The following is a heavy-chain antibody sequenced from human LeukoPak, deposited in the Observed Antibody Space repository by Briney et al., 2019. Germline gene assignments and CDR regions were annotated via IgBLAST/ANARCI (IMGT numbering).Heavy chain of an antibody. Sequence: GGSLRLSCAASGFTFSSYAMSWVRQAPGKGLEWVAFIRYDGSNKYYADSVKGRFTISRDNSKNTLYLQMNSLRAEDTAVYYCAREWLPLYYYYYMDVWGKGTTVTVSS. CDR3: AREWLPLYYYYYMDV. CDR2: IRYDGSNK. D-gene: IGHD5-12*01. V-gene: IGHV3-30*02. CDR1: GFTFSSYA. J-gene: IGHJ6*03.